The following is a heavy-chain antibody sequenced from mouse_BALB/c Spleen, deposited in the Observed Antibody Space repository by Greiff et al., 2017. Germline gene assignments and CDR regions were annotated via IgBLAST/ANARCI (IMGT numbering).Heavy chain of an antibody. J-gene: IGHJ1*01. CDR3: ARCRITDWYFDV. CDR2: INPSTGYT. V-gene: IGHV1-7*01. Sequence: QVQLQQSGAELAKPGASVKMSCKASGYTFTSYWMHWVKQRPGQGLEWIGYINPSTGYTEYNQKFKDKATLTADKSSSTAYMQLSSLTSEDSAVYYCARCRITDWYFDVWGAGTTVTVSS. CDR1: GYTFTSYW. D-gene: IGHD2-4*01.